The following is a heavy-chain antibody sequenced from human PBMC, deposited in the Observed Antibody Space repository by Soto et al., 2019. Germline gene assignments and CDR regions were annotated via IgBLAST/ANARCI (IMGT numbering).Heavy chain of an antibody. J-gene: IGHJ4*02. CDR2: VYYSGST. CDR1: GGSINRYY. V-gene: IGHV4-59*08. D-gene: IGHD6-19*01. CDR3: ARQEYTRGWYPFDF. Sequence: SETLSLACTVSGGSINRYYWSWIRQPPGEGLQWIGYVYYSGSTTYNPSLKSRVTISVDTSKNQFSLKMNSATAADTAVYYCARQEYTRGWYPFDFWGQGVLVTFSS.